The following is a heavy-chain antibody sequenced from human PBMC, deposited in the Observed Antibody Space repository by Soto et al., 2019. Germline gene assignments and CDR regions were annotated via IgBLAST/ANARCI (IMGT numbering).Heavy chain of an antibody. D-gene: IGHD6-19*01. V-gene: IGHV3-20*04. Sequence: GGSLRLSCAVSGFTVSNIYMSWVRQAPGKALECVSGINWNGGSTGYADSVKGRFTISRDNAKNSLYLQMNSLRAEDTALYYCARRSGSGWYYFDYWGQGTLVTVSS. CDR3: ARRSGSGWYYFDY. CDR2: INWNGGST. CDR1: GFTVSNIY. J-gene: IGHJ4*02.